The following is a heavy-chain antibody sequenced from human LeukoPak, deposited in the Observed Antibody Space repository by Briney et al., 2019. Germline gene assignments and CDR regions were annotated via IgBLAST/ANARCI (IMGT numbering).Heavy chain of an antibody. Sequence: PGGSLRLSCAASGFTFSSYVMYWVRQAPGKGLEYVSSISSNGGSTYYANSVKGRFTISRDNSKNTLYLQMNSLRVEDTAVYYCAGGYGGRYFNYWGQGTLVTVSS. CDR1: GFTFSSYV. J-gene: IGHJ4*02. D-gene: IGHD5-12*01. CDR3: AGGYGGRYFNY. V-gene: IGHV3-64*01. CDR2: ISSNGGST.